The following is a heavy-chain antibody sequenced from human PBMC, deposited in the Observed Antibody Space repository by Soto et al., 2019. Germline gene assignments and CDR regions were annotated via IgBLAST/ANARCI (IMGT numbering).Heavy chain of an antibody. CDR2: ISSSNSYI. V-gene: IGHV3-21*01. D-gene: IGHD4-17*01. CDR1: GFTFSSYS. CDR3: AIDYGDVRNSWFDP. J-gene: IGHJ5*02. Sequence: EVQLVESGGGLVKPGGSLRLSCAASGFTFSSYSMNWVRQAPGMGLEWVASISSSNSYIYYADSVKGRFTISRDNAKNSLYLQMNSLRAEDTAVYYCAIDYGDVRNSWFDPWGQGTLVTVSS.